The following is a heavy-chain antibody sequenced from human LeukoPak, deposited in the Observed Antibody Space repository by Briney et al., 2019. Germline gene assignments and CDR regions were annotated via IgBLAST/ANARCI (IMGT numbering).Heavy chain of an antibody. V-gene: IGHV3-11*01. CDR3: ARVATGRLSFDY. D-gene: IGHD1-14*01. CDR2: VSNTGSTI. Sequence: GGSLRLSCAASGFTFSDYYMTWIRQAPGKGLEWVSYVSNTGSTIYYADSVKGRFTISRDNTKNSLYLQMNSLRAEDTAVYYCARVATGRLSFDYWGQGTLVTVSS. J-gene: IGHJ4*02. CDR1: GFTFSDYY.